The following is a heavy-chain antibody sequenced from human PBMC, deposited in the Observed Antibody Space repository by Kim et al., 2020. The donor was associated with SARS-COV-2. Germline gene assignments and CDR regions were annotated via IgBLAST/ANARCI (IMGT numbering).Heavy chain of an antibody. Sequence: ASVKVSCKASGYTFTSYGISWVRQAPGQGLEWMGWIIAYNGNTNYAQKLQGRVTMTTDTSTSTAYMELRSLRSDDTAVYYCAREGGQWLAHYYYYYGMDVWGQGTTVTVSS. D-gene: IGHD6-19*01. CDR1: GYTFTSYG. CDR2: IIAYNGNT. V-gene: IGHV1-18*01. J-gene: IGHJ6*02. CDR3: AREGGQWLAHYYYYYGMDV.